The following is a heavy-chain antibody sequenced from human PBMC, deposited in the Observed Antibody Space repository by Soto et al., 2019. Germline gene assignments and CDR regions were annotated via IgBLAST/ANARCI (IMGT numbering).Heavy chain of an antibody. CDR2: IYHSGST. D-gene: IGHD5-12*01. Sequence: QVQLQESGPGLVKPSGTLSLTCAVSGGSISSSNWWSWVRQPPGKGLEWIGEIYHSGSTNYNPSLKSRVTISVDTSRNRFSLKLSSLTAADTAVYYCAKYRRTEAEGYRLDFWGPGTLVTVSS. CDR3: AKYRRTEAEGYRLDF. J-gene: IGHJ4*02. CDR1: GGSISSSNW. V-gene: IGHV4-4*02.